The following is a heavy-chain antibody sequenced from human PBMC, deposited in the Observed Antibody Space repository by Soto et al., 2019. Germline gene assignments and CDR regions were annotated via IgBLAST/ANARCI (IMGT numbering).Heavy chain of an antibody. CDR3: ARDNDRLQLSVNYYYAMDV. CDR2: IIPIFPTR. CDR1: GGTFGSSA. Sequence: QVQLVKSSPEVKKPGASVTVSCKASGGTFGSSAISWVRQAPGQGLERMVGIIPIFPTRNSAQKYQGRVTTTVDESTSTAYMELTSLRSEDTAVSYCARDNDRLQLSVNYYYAMDVWGQGTTVSVSS. V-gene: IGHV1-69*12. D-gene: IGHD5-12*01. J-gene: IGHJ6*02.